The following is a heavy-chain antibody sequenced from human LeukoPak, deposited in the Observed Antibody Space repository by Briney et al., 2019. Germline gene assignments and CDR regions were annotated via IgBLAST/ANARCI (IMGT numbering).Heavy chain of an antibody. Sequence: GGSLRLSCAASGFTVSSNYMSWVRQAPGKGLEWVSVIYSGGSTYYADSVKGRFTISRDNSKNTLYLQMNSLRAEDTAVYYCARVPLMTTDAFDIWGQGTMVTVSS. CDR1: GFTVSSNY. CDR3: ARVPLMTTDAFDI. V-gene: IGHV3-53*01. D-gene: IGHD4-17*01. CDR2: IYSGGST. J-gene: IGHJ3*02.